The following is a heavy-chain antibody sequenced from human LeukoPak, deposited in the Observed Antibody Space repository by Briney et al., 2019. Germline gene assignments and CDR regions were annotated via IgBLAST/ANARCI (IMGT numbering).Heavy chain of an antibody. CDR1: GFSFSNHG. V-gene: IGHV3-30*03. Sequence: GTPLRLSCVASGFSFSNHGMHWVRQAPGKGLEWVSVIASDGGAKFYADSVKGRFTLSRDNPKNIFFLQMNLLTVEDTAIYYCARETTWGQWYFDHWGQGTPVTVSS. CDR3: ARETTWGQWYFDH. CDR2: IASDGGAK. J-gene: IGHJ4*02. D-gene: IGHD6-19*01.